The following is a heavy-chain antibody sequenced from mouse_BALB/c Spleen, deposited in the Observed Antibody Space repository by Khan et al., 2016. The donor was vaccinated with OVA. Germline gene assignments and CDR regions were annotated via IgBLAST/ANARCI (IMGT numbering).Heavy chain of an antibody. CDR1: GYTFTNYT. V-gene: IGHV1-4*01. Sequence: QVQLQQPGAELARPGASVKMSCKASGYTFTNYTIHWIKERPGQGLEWIGYINPSNGYTNYNQKFKDKATLTTDKSSTTAYLQLSSLTSDDSAVYNCVRDGAYHRNDGWFAYWGQGTLVTVSA. CDR3: VRDGAYHRNDGWFAY. D-gene: IGHD2-14*01. J-gene: IGHJ3*01. CDR2: INPSNGYT.